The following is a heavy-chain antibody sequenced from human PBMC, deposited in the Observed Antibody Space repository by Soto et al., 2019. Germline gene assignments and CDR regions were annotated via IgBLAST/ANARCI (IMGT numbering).Heavy chain of an antibody. CDR1: GFTFSSYG. D-gene: IGHD3-22*01. Sequence: GGSLRLSCAASGFTFSSYGMHWVRQAPGKGLEWVAVISYDGSNKYYADSVKGRFTISRDNSKNTLYLQMNSLRAEDTAVYYCAKDNSLDSSGYYWPYYYYYGMDVWGQGTTVTVSS. CDR3: AKDNSLDSSGYYWPYYYYYGMDV. CDR2: ISYDGSNK. J-gene: IGHJ6*02. V-gene: IGHV3-30*18.